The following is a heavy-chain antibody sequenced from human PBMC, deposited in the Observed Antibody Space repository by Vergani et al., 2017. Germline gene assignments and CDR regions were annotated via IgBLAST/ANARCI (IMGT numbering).Heavy chain of an antibody. J-gene: IGHJ4*02. V-gene: IGHV3-48*02. CDR3: AREDYGDYNFDS. CDR1: GFTFGDYA. D-gene: IGHD4-17*01. CDR2: ISSSGTTV. Sequence: EVQLVESGGGLVQPGRSLRLSCTASGFTFGDYAMSWVRQAPGKGLEWLSAISSSGTTVYYADSVKGRFTISRDNAENSLSLQMNSLRDEDTAVYYCAREDYGDYNFDSWGQGTLVAVSS.